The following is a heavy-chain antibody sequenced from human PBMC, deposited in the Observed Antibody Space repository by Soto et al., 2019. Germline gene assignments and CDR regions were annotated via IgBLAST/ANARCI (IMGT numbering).Heavy chain of an antibody. Sequence: EVQLVESGGGLVQPGGSLRLSCAASGFTFSNCWMHWVRQAPGKGLVWVSRINSDGSTTSYTDPVKGRFTISRDNAKNTLYLQMNSLRAEDTAVYYCARVGYGSGSYHFDYWGQGTLVTVSS. CDR2: INSDGSTT. CDR1: GFTFSNCW. D-gene: IGHD3-10*01. V-gene: IGHV3-74*01. CDR3: ARVGYGSGSYHFDY. J-gene: IGHJ4*02.